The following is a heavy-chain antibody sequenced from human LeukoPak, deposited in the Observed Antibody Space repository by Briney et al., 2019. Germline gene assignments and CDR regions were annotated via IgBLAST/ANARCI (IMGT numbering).Heavy chain of an antibody. J-gene: IGHJ4*01. CDR3: ARGAPVRVASKGYFFDY. CDR2: VHTTAST. D-gene: IGHD6-19*01. CDR1: GGSISGYY. Sequence: SETLSLTCSVSGGSISGYYWTWIRQPAIDRLEWIGRVHTTASTMYHPSLKSRVSIPVDTSKNQISLKLTSVTAADTAVYYCARGAPVRVASKGYFFDYWGHGTLVTVSS. V-gene: IGHV4-4*07.